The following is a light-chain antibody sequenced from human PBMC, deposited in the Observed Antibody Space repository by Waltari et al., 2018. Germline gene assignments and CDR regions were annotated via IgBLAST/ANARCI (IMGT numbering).Light chain of an antibody. V-gene: IGLV3-1*01. CDR2: QDI. CDR1: KLWDIN. J-gene: IGLJ2*01. CDR3: QAWANWTVV. Sequence: SYDLTQPPSVSVSPGQTAYISCSGNKLWDINVSWYQQRPGQSPVLVIFQDIERPSGIPERFSGSHSANTATLVISGTQDLDEADYYCQAWANWTVVFGGGTKLTVL.